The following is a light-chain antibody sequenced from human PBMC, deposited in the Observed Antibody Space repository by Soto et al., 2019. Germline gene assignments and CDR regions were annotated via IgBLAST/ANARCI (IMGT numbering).Light chain of an antibody. CDR2: GAS. CDR1: QSVSSSY. Sequence: EIVLTQSPGTLSLSPGERATRSCSASQSVSSSYLAWYQQKPGQAPRLLIYGASSRATGIPDRFSGSGSGTDFTLTISRLEPEDFAVYYCQQYGSSGTFGQGTKVDIK. V-gene: IGKV3-20*01. J-gene: IGKJ1*01. CDR3: QQYGSSGT.